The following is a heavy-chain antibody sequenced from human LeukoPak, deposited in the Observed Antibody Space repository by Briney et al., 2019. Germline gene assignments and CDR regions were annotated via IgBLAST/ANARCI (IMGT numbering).Heavy chain of an antibody. Sequence: GASVKVSCKASGYIFTSYTIHWVRQAPGQRLEWMGWINAGNGDTRYSQKFQGRVTITRDTSASTACMELSSLRSEDTAVYYCARSAAGRETDYWGQGTLVTVSS. J-gene: IGHJ4*02. CDR1: GYIFTSYT. V-gene: IGHV1-3*01. CDR3: ARSAAGRETDY. D-gene: IGHD6-13*01. CDR2: INAGNGDT.